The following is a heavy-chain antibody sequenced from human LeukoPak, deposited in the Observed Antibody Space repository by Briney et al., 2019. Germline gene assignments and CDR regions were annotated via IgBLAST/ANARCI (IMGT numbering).Heavy chain of an antibody. J-gene: IGHJ3*02. CDR1: GYTFTSYY. CDR3: ARNPRLPDYYDSSGYYRDAFDI. Sequence: ASVKVSCKASGYTFTSYYMHWVRLAPGQGLEWMGIINPSGGSTSYAQKFQGRVTMTRDMSTSTVYMELSSLRSEDTAVYYCARNPRLPDYYDSSGYYRDAFDIWGQGTMVTVSS. V-gene: IGHV1-46*01. CDR2: INPSGGST. D-gene: IGHD3-22*01.